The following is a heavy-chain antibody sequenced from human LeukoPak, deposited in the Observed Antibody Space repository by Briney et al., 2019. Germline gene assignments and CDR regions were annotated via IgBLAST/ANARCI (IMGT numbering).Heavy chain of an antibody. CDR3: ARGRYYGMDV. CDR2: VNSDGSST. CDR1: GFTFTSYW. V-gene: IGHV3-74*01. Sequence: PGGSLRLSCAASGFTFTSYWMHWVRQAPGKGLVWVSRVNSDGSSTTYADSVKSRFTISRDNAKNTLYLQMNSLRAEDTAVYYCARGRYYGMDVWGQGTTVTVSS. J-gene: IGHJ6*02.